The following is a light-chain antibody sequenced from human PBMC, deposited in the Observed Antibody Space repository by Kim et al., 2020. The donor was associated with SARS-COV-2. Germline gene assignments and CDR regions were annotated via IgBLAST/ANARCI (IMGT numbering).Light chain of an antibody. CDR3: QQYNSYSPLT. J-gene: IGKJ4*01. CDR2: KAS. CDR1: QSISDW. Sequence: DIQMTQSLSTLSASVGDRVTITCRVSQSISDWLAWYQQKPGTAPNLLIFKASSLESGVPSRFSGSGSGTEFTLTISSLQPDDFATYYCQQYNSYSPLTFGGGTKVDIK. V-gene: IGKV1-5*03.